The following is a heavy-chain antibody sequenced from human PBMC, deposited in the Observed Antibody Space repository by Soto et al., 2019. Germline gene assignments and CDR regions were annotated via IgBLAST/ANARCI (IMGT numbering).Heavy chain of an antibody. CDR2: INPNSGGT. Sequence: VSVKVSCKASGYTFTGYYMHWVRQAPGQGLEWMGWINPNSGGTNYAQKFQGWVTMTRGTSISTAYMELSRLRSDDTAVYYCARGTPVLNYGMDVWGQGTTVTVSS. CDR1: GYTFTGYY. J-gene: IGHJ6*02. CDR3: ARGTPVLNYGMDV. V-gene: IGHV1-2*04. D-gene: IGHD2-2*01.